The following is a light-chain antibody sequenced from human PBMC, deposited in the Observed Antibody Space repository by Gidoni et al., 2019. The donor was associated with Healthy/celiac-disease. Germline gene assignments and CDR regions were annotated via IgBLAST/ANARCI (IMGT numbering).Light chain of an antibody. CDR1: QSISSY. Sequence: DIQITQSPSSLSASVGDRVTITCLESQSISSYLYWHQQKPGKAPTLMIYAASSLQSGVPSRFSGSGSGTDFTITISSLQPEDCATYYCQQSYSTPDFGGGTKVEIK. CDR2: AAS. V-gene: IGKV1-39*01. CDR3: QQSYSTPD. J-gene: IGKJ4*01.